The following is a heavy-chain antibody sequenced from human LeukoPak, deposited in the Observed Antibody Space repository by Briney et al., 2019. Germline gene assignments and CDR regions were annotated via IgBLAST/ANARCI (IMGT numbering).Heavy chain of an antibody. V-gene: IGHV1-8*02. Sequence: ASVKVSCKASGYTFTSYDINWVRQAPGQGLEWMGWMNPNSGITGYAQKFQGRVTMTRNTSISTAYMELSSLRSEDTAVYYCGGAIEYRFDYWSQGTLVIVSS. CDR1: GYTFTSYD. J-gene: IGHJ4*02. CDR2: MNPNSGIT. D-gene: IGHD2/OR15-2a*01. CDR3: GGAIEYRFDY.